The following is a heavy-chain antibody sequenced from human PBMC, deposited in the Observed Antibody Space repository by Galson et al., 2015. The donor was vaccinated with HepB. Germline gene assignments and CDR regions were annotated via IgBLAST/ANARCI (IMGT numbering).Heavy chain of an antibody. CDR3: ARVQMVRGVAPFGAFDI. J-gene: IGHJ3*02. V-gene: IGHV3-21*01. Sequence: SLRLSCAASGFTFSSYSMNWVRQAPGKGLEWVSSISSSSSYIYYADSVKGRFTISRDNAKNSLYLHMNSLRAEDTAVYYCARVQMVRGVAPFGAFDIWGQGTMVTVSS. CDR2: ISSSSSYI. CDR1: GFTFSSYS. D-gene: IGHD3-10*01.